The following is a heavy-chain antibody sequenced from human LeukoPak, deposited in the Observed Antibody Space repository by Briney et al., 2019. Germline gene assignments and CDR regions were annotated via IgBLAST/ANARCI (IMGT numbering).Heavy chain of an antibody. CDR2: INNRGTT. Sequence: SETLSLTCTVSGDSITSDYWSWIRQPPGKGLEWIGFINNRGTTSYNPSLKSRVTISRDMSKNQFALKLSSVSAADTAVYYCARYRDGDSDISLDIWGKGTLVTVSS. CDR1: GDSITSDY. CDR3: ARYRDGDSDISLDI. J-gene: IGHJ4*02. V-gene: IGHV4-59*08. D-gene: IGHD4-17*01.